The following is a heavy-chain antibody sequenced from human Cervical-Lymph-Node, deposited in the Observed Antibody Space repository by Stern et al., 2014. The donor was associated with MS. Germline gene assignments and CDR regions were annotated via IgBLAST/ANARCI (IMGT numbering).Heavy chain of an antibody. J-gene: IGHJ6*01. V-gene: IGHV1-69*06. Sequence: VQLEESGAEVKKPGSSVKVSCKASGDTFTDYAISWVRQAPGQGPEWMGGITPVFASAEYAQKFQGRLTITPDKSTSSAYLDLSSLTSEDTAVYYCAREVGSLAMDVWGQGTTVIVSS. CDR1: GDTFTDYA. CDR2: ITPVFASA. CDR3: AREVGSLAMDV. D-gene: IGHD1-1*01.